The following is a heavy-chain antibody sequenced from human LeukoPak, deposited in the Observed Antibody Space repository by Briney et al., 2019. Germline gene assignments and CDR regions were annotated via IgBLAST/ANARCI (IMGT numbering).Heavy chain of an antibody. D-gene: IGHD3-22*01. Sequence: ASVTVSCTASGYTFTDYTMHWLRQAPGQRLDWMGWINGGSGYTKYSPEFQGRVTTTRDTSASTAYMELSSLRSEDTAVYYCANPRYDSSGYYYVDWGQGTLVTVSS. CDR2: INGGSGYT. J-gene: IGHJ4*02. V-gene: IGHV1-3*01. CDR1: GYTFTDYT. CDR3: ANPRYDSSGYYYVD.